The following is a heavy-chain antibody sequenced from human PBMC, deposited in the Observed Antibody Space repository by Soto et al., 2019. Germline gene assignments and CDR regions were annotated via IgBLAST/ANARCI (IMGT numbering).Heavy chain of an antibody. CDR2: IYYSGST. V-gene: IGHV4-31*03. CDR1: GGSISSGGYY. D-gene: IGHD1-26*01. Sequence: SETLSLTCTVSGGSISSGGYYWSWIRQHPGKGLEWIGYIYYSGSTYYNPSLKSRVTISVDTSKNQFSLKLSSVTAADTAVYYCARGAFLSGSYSDPNAFDIWGQGTMVTVSS. J-gene: IGHJ3*02. CDR3: ARGAFLSGSYSDPNAFDI.